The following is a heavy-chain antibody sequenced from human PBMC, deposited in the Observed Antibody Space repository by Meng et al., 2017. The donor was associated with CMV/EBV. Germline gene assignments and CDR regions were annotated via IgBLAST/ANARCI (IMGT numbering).Heavy chain of an antibody. CDR3: ARTRDSSGYYIDY. D-gene: IGHD3-22*01. J-gene: IGHJ4*02. V-gene: IGHV4-61*01. Sequence: SETLSLTCTVSGGSVSSGSYYWSWVRQPPGRGLEWIGYIYYSGSTNYNPSLKSRVTISVDTSKNQFSLKLGSVTAADTAVYYCARTRDSSGYYIDYWGQGTLVTVSS. CDR1: GGSVSSGSYY. CDR2: IYYSGST.